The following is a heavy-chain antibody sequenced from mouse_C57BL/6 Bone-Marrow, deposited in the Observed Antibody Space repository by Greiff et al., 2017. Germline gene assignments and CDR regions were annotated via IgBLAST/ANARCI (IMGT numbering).Heavy chain of an antibody. J-gene: IGHJ3*01. D-gene: IGHD2-2*01. CDR2: IYPSDSET. V-gene: IGHV1-61*01. CDR1: GYTFTSYW. Sequence: QVQLQQPGAELVRPGSSVKLSCKASGYTFTSYWMDWVKQRPGQGLEWIGNIYPSDSETHYNQKFKDKATLTVDKSSSTAYMQLSSLTSEDSAVYYCARGGYGYDWFAYWGQGTLVTVSA. CDR3: ARGGYGYDWFAY.